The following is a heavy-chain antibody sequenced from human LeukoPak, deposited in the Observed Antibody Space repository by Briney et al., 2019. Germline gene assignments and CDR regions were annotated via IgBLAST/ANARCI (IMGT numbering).Heavy chain of an antibody. CDR2: INHSGST. D-gene: IGHD3-10*01. CDR1: GGSFSGYY. CDR3: ARGIMVRGVILDY. J-gene: IGHJ4*02. Sequence: SETLSLTCAVYGGSFSGYYWSWIRQPPGKGLDWIGEINHSGSTNYNPSFKSRVTISVDTSKNQFSLKLSSVTAADTAVYYCARGIMVRGVILDYWGQGTLVTVSS. V-gene: IGHV4-34*01.